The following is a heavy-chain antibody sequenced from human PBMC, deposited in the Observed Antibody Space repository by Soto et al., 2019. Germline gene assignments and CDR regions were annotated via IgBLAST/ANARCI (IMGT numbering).Heavy chain of an antibody. D-gene: IGHD3-10*01. J-gene: IGHJ6*02. V-gene: IGHV3-30*18. Sequence: QVQLVESGGGVVQPGRSLRLSCAASGFTFSSYGMHWVRQAPGKGLEWVAVISYDGSNKYYADSVKGRFTISRDNSKNTLYLQMNSLRAEDTAVYYGAKDLYYGSGSYYPYGMDVWGQGTTVTVSS. CDR1: GFTFSSYG. CDR2: ISYDGSNK. CDR3: AKDLYYGSGSYYPYGMDV.